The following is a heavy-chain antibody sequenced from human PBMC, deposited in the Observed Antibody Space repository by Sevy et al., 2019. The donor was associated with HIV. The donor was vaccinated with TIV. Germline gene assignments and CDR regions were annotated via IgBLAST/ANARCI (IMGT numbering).Heavy chain of an antibody. CDR3: ANPPYSSSWFDY. V-gene: IGHV3-23*01. D-gene: IGHD6-6*01. CDR1: GFTFSTYT. CDR2: ISGSGDDT. Sequence: GGSLRLSCAASGFTFSTYTMSWVRQAPGKGLEWVSAISGSGDDTYYAGSVKGRFTISRDNSKNTLYLQMNSLRAEDTAVYYCANPPYSSSWFDYWAQGTLVTVSS. J-gene: IGHJ4*02.